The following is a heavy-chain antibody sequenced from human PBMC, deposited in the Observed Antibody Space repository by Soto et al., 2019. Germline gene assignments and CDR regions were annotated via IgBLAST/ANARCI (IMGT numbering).Heavy chain of an antibody. J-gene: IGHJ6*03. CDR3: AKERRITIFGVAENYYYYYMDV. D-gene: IGHD3-3*01. CDR1: GFTFSSYG. Sequence: GGSLRLSCAASGFTFSSYGMHWVRQAPGKGLEWVAVIWYDGSNKYYADSVKGRFTISRDNSKNTLYLQMNNMRAEDTAVYYCAKERRITIFGVAENYYYYYMDVWGKGTTVTVS. CDR2: IWYDGSNK. V-gene: IGHV3-33*06.